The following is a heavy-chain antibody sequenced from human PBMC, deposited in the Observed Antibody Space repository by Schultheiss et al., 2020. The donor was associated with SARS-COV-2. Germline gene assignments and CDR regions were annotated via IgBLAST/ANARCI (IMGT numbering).Heavy chain of an antibody. CDR2: IYSGGST. CDR3: AGSTMVTTGSDAFDI. CDR1: GGSISSGGYY. D-gene: IGHD4-17*01. J-gene: IGHJ3*02. V-gene: IGHV4-61*09. Sequence: SQTLSLTCAVSGGSISSGGYYWSWIRQPPGKGLEWIGHIYSGGSTNYNPSLKSRVTISVDTSKNQFSLKVSSVTAADTAVYYCAGSTMVTTGSDAFDIWGQGTMVTVSS.